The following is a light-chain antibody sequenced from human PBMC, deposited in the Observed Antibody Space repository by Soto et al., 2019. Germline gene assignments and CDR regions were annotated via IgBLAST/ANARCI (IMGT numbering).Light chain of an antibody. CDR2: EAS. Sequence: QSALTQPASVSGSPGQSITISCTGTSSDVGRYNLVSWYQHHPGKAPKLMIFEASKRPSGVSNRFSGSKSGNTASLTISGLQAEDEADYYCCSYAGSSAFVVFGGGTKLTVL. J-gene: IGLJ2*01. CDR3: CSYAGSSAFVV. CDR1: SSDVGRYNL. V-gene: IGLV2-23*02.